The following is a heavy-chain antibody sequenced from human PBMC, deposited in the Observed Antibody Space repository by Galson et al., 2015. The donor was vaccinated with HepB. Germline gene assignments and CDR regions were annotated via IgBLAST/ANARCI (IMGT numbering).Heavy chain of an antibody. Sequence: SLRLSCAASGFTFSSYSMNWVRQAPGKGLEWVSSISSSSYIYYADSVKGRFTISRDNAKNSLYLQMNSLRAEDTAVYYCARAPGSLGAFDIWGQGTMVTVSS. CDR1: GFTFSSYS. D-gene: IGHD2-15*01. V-gene: IGHV3-21*01. J-gene: IGHJ3*02. CDR3: ARAPGSLGAFDI. CDR2: ISSSSYI.